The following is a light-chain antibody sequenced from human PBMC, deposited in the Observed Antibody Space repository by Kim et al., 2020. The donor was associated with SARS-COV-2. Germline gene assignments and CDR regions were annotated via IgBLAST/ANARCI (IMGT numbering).Light chain of an antibody. V-gene: IGLV2-11*01. CDR1: SSDVGGYNY. J-gene: IGLJ2*01. CDR2: DVS. Sequence: QSALTQPRSVSGSPGQSVTISCTGTSSDVGGYNYVSWYQQYPGKAPKLMIYDVSKRPSGVPDRFSGSKSGNTASLTVSGLQAEDEADYYCCSYAGNYSVVFGGGTQLTVL. CDR3: CSYAGNYSVV.